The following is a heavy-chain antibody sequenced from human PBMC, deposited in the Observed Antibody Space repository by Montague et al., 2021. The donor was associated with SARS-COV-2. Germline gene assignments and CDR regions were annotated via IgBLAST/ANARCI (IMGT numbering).Heavy chain of an antibody. Sequence: SLRLSCAASGFTFSSYWMHSVRQAPGKGLVWVALVAYDGINKYYGDSVKGRFTISRDNSKNTLYLQMNSLRAEDAAVYYCVTAAAVYFYYGMDVWGQGTTVTVSS. J-gene: IGHJ6*02. CDR2: VAYDGINK. V-gene: IGHV3-30*03. D-gene: IGHD6-13*01. CDR3: VTAAAVYFYYGMDV. CDR1: GFTFSSYW.